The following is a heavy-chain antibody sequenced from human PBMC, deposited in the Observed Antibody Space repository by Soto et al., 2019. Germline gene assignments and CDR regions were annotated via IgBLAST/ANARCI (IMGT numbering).Heavy chain of an antibody. Sequence: SLRLSCAASGFTFDDYAMHWVRQAPGKGLEWVSGISWNSGSIGYADSVEGRFTISRDNAKNSLYLQMNSLRAEDTALYYCAKDNSSSWYRWFDPWGQGTLVTVSS. CDR3: AKDNSSSWYRWFDP. CDR1: GFTFDDYA. V-gene: IGHV3-9*01. CDR2: ISWNSGSI. D-gene: IGHD6-13*01. J-gene: IGHJ5*02.